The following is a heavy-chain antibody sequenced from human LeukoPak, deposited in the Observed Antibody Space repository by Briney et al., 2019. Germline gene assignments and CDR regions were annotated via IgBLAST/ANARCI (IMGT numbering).Heavy chain of an antibody. D-gene: IGHD2-2*02. Sequence: QTGGSLRLSCAASGFTFSNFAMNWVRQAPGKGLERVSAISAGGTFYADFVKGRFTISRDNSKNTLYLQMNSLRVDDTAVYYCVKGLYTIDYWGQGTLVTVSS. CDR2: ISAGGT. CDR3: VKGLYTIDY. V-gene: IGHV3-23*01. J-gene: IGHJ4*02. CDR1: GFTFSNFA.